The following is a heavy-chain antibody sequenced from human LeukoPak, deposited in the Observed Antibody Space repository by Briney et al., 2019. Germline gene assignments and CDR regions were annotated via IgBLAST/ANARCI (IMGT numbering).Heavy chain of an antibody. Sequence: GESLKISCAASGFTFSSYGMHWVRQAPGKGLEWVAVIWYDGSSKHYTDSVKGRFTISRDNSKNTLYLQMNSLRAEGTAVYYCAKALIPRDTAMVKGYWGQGTLVTVSS. CDR1: GFTFSSYG. V-gene: IGHV3-33*06. J-gene: IGHJ4*02. CDR3: AKALIPRDTAMVKGY. D-gene: IGHD5-18*01. CDR2: IWYDGSSK.